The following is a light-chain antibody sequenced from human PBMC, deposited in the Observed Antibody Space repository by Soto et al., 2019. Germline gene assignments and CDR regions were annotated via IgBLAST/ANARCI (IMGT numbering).Light chain of an antibody. Sequence: QSVLTQPPSVSGAPGQRVTISCTGSSSNIGAGYDVHWYQQLPGTAPKLLIYGNSNRPSGVPDRFSGSKSGTSASLAITGLQVEDEADDYCQSYDSGLSGGSVVFGGGTKLTVL. CDR1: SSNIGAGYD. CDR2: GNS. J-gene: IGLJ2*01. V-gene: IGLV1-40*01. CDR3: QSYDSGLSGGSVV.